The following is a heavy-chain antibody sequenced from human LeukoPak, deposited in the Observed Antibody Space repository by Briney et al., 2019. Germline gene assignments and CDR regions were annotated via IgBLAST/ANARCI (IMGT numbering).Heavy chain of an antibody. Sequence: GGSLRLSCAASGFTFSSYEMNWVRQAPGKGLEWVSYISSSGSTIYYADSVKGRFTISRDNAKNSLYLQMNSLRAVDTAVYYCARDGYCSGGSCYSPGDYWGQGTLVTVSS. D-gene: IGHD2-15*01. CDR1: GFTFSSYE. CDR2: ISSSGSTI. V-gene: IGHV3-48*03. CDR3: ARDGYCSGGSCYSPGDY. J-gene: IGHJ4*02.